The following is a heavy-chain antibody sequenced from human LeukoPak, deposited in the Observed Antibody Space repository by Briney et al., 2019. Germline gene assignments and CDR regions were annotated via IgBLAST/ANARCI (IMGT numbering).Heavy chain of an antibody. V-gene: IGHV1-46*01. J-gene: IGHJ4*02. D-gene: IGHD3-10*01. CDR3: TRDRSPFTYYYGSGSYPSLDY. CDR2: INPSAGIT. CDR1: GYTFTSYY. Sequence: ASVKVSCKASGYTFTSYYMYWVKQAPGQGLEWMGIINPSAGITTYAQKFQGRVTMTRDTSTSTVYMELSSLRSKNTAVYYCTRDRSPFTYYYGSGSYPSLDYWGQGTLVTVSS.